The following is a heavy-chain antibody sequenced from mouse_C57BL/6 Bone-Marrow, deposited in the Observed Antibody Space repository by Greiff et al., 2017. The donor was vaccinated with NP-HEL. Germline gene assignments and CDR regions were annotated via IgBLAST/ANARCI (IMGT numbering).Heavy chain of an antibody. Sequence: VQLQQSGPELVKPGASVKISCKASGYAFSSSWMNWVKQRPGKGLEWIGRIYPGDGDTNYNGKFKGKATLTADKSSSTAYMQLSSLTCEDSAVYFCAREGANYFDYGGQGTTLTVSS. J-gene: IGHJ2*01. CDR1: GYAFSSSW. CDR3: AREGANYFDY. CDR2: IYPGDGDT. V-gene: IGHV1-82*01.